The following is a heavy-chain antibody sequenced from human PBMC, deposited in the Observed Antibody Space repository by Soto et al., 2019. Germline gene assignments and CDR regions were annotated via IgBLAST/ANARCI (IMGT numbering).Heavy chain of an antibody. V-gene: IGHV3-33*01. CDR3: ALGYSYGFGAFDI. Sequence: GGSLRLSCAASGFTFSSYGMHWVRQAPGKGLEWVAVIWYDGSNKYYADSVKGRFTISRDNSKNTLYLQMNSLRAEDTAVYYCALGYSYGFGAFDIWGQGTMVTVSS. CDR1: GFTFSSYG. CDR2: IWYDGSNK. J-gene: IGHJ3*02. D-gene: IGHD5-18*01.